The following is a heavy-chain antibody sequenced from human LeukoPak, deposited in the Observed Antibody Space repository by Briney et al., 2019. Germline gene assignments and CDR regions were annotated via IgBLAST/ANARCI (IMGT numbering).Heavy chain of an antibody. CDR3: ATTGLLGDIP. J-gene: IGHJ5*02. D-gene: IGHD2-21*01. CDR1: GFTFGDYA. Sequence: PGGSLRLSCTASGFTFGDYAMSWFRQAPGKGLEWLSYISKNGKTIYYADSVKGRFTISRDNAKKSVYLQMNSLRAEDTAVYYCATTGLLGDIPWGQGTLVTVSS. CDR2: ISKNGKTI. V-gene: IGHV3-11*01.